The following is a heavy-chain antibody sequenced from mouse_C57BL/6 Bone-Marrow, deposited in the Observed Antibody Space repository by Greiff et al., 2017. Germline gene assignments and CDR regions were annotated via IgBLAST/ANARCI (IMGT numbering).Heavy chain of an antibody. V-gene: IGHV2-2*01. CDR3: ARVVTGWYFDV. CDR1: GFSLTSYG. CDR2: IWSGGST. Sequence: QVHVKQSGPGLVQPSQSLSITCTVSGFSLTSYGVHWVRQSPGKGLEWLGVIWSGGSTDNNAAFISRLSLSKDNSKSQVFFKMNSLQADDTAIYYCARVVTGWYFDVWGTGTTVTVSS. D-gene: IGHD2-1*01. J-gene: IGHJ1*03.